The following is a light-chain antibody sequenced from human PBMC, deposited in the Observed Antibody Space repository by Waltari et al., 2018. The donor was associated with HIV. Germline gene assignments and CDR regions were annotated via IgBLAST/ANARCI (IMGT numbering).Light chain of an antibody. J-gene: IGLJ3*02. Sequence: QSVVTQPPSASGTPGQRVTISCSGSSSNIGSNYVYWYQQVPGTAPKVLIYRSNQRPSGVPDRCSGSKSGTAASLAISGRRSEDEADYYCAAWDDSLSGPVFGGGTKLTVL. CDR1: SSNIGSNY. V-gene: IGLV1-47*01. CDR2: RSN. CDR3: AAWDDSLSGPV.